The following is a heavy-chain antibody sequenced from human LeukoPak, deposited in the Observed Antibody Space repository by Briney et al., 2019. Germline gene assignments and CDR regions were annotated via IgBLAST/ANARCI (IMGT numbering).Heavy chain of an antibody. CDR3: AKAETVTQRGYFDY. J-gene: IGHJ4*02. CDR1: GFTFSSYW. CDR2: INSDGSST. D-gene: IGHD4-17*01. Sequence: GGSLRLSCAASGFTFSSYWMHWVRQAPGKGLVWVSRINSDGSSTSYADSVKGRFTISRDNAKNTLYLQMNSLKTEDTAVYYCAKAETVTQRGYFDYWGQGTLVTVSS. V-gene: IGHV3-74*01.